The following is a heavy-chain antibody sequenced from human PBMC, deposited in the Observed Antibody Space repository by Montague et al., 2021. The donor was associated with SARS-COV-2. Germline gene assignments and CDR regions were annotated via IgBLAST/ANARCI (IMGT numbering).Heavy chain of an antibody. CDR1: GDSVSSNIAA. Sequence: CAISGDSVSSNIAAWNWIRQSPSRGLEWLGRTYYRSKWYNDYAVSVRSRITISPDTSKNQFSLQLNSVTPEDTAVYYCTQERGPGRTTWYYFDYWGQGTLV. D-gene: IGHD6-13*01. J-gene: IGHJ4*01. CDR2: TYYRSKWYN. V-gene: IGHV6-1*01. CDR3: TQERGPGRTTWYYFDY.